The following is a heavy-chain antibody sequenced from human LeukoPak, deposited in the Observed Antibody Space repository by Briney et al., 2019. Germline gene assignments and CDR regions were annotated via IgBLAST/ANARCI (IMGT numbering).Heavy chain of an antibody. CDR2: ISGSNGNT. D-gene: IGHD3-22*01. CDR3: AREDYYDSGSNDY. J-gene: IGHJ4*02. CDR1: SYTFTRYG. V-gene: IGHV1-18*01. Sequence: ASVKVSCKASSYTFTRYGISWVRQAPGQGLEWMGWISGSNGNTNYAQKFQGRVSMTADTSTSTAYMELRSLRSDDTAVYYCAREDYYDSGSNDYWGQGTLVTVSS.